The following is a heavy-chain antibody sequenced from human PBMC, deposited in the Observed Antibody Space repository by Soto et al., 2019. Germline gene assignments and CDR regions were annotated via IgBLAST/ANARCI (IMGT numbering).Heavy chain of an antibody. V-gene: IGHV1-69*06. D-gene: IGHD3-3*01. J-gene: IGHJ6*02. CDR3: ARDMAIFGVVKGAHMDV. CDR2: IIPIFGTA. Sequence: QVQLVQSGAEVKKPGSSVKVSCKASGGTFSSYAISWVRQAPGQGLEWMGGIIPIFGTANYAQKFQGRVTITADKSTSTAYMELSSLRSEDTAVYYCARDMAIFGVVKGAHMDVWGQGTTVTVSS. CDR1: GGTFSSYA.